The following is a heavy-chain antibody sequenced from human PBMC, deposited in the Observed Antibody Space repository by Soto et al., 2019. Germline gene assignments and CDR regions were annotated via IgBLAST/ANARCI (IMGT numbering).Heavy chain of an antibody. CDR1: GYRFTSYW. D-gene: IGHD3-9*01. CDR2: IYPGDSDT. V-gene: IGHV5-51*01. CDR3: ARLINYDILTGPSPPVWFDP. Sequence: GESLKISCQGSGYRFTSYWIGWVRQMPGKGLEWMGIIYPGDSDTRYSPSFQGQVTISADKSISTAYLQWSSLKASDTAVYYCARLINYDILTGPSPPVWFDPWGQGTLVTVSS. J-gene: IGHJ5*02.